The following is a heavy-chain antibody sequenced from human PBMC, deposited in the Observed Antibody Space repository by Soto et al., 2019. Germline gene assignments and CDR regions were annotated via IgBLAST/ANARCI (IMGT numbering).Heavy chain of an antibody. CDR1: GLTFSTYA. Sequence: GGSLRLSCAASGLTFSTYAMSWVRQAPGKGLEWVSSISGNGANTYYTDSVKGRFIISRDNSKNTLFLQMNSLSAEDTALYYCAKDRRNFYVSGGGYSKAGGDYWGQGTLVTVSS. CDR3: AKDRRNFYVSGGGYSKAGGDY. D-gene: IGHD3-10*01. CDR2: ISGNGANT. V-gene: IGHV3-23*01. J-gene: IGHJ4*02.